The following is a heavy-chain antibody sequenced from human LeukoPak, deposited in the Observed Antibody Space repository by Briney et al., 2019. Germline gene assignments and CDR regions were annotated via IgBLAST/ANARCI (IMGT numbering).Heavy chain of an antibody. J-gene: IGHJ4*02. CDR1: GGSISSYY. CDR2: INHSGST. Sequence: PSETLSLTCTVSGGSISSYYWSWIRQPPGKGLEWIGEINHSGSTNYNPSLKSRVTISVDTSKNQFSLKLSSVTAADTAVYYCASADGWGTTDYWGQGTLVTVSS. CDR3: ASADGWGTTDY. D-gene: IGHD3-16*01. V-gene: IGHV4-34*01.